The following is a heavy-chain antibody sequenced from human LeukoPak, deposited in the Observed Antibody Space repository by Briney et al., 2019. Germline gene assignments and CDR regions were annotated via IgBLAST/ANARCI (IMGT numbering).Heavy chain of an antibody. CDR2: INHSGST. D-gene: IGHD3-22*01. CDR3: ARHRRYYYDSSGYPN. CDR1: GGSFSGYY. Sequence: PSETLSLTCAVYGGSFSGYYWSWIRQPPGKGLEWIGEINHSGSTNYNPSLKSRVTISVDTSKNQFSLKLSSVTAADTAVYYCARHRRYYYDSSGYPNWGQGTLVTVSS. V-gene: IGHV4-34*01. J-gene: IGHJ4*02.